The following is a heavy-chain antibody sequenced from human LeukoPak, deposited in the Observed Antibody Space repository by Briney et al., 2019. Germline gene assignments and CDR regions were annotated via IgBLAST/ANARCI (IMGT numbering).Heavy chain of an antibody. D-gene: IGHD3-9*01. CDR3: ARGHRYYDILTGYVVGYFQH. Sequence: PSETLSLTCAVYGGSFSGYYWSWIRQPPGKGLEWIGEINHSGSTNYNPSLKSRVTISVDTSKNQFSLKLSSVTAADTAVYYCARGHRYYDILTGYVVGYFQHWGQGTLVTVSS. J-gene: IGHJ1*01. CDR1: GGSFSGYY. V-gene: IGHV4-34*01. CDR2: INHSGST.